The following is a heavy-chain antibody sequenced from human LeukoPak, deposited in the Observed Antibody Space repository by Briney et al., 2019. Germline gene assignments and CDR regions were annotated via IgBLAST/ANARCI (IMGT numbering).Heavy chain of an antibody. J-gene: IGHJ5*02. CDR3: ARDTSKGNCLDP. V-gene: IGHV6-1*01. CDR1: GDSVSSNSAA. CDR2: TYYRSKWFY. Sequence: SQTLSLTCAISGDSVSSNSAAWNWIRQSPSRGLEWLGRTYYRSKWFYEYALSVKSRMTINPDTSKNQFSLHLNFVTPEDTAVYYCARDTSKGNCLDPWGQGTLVTVSS.